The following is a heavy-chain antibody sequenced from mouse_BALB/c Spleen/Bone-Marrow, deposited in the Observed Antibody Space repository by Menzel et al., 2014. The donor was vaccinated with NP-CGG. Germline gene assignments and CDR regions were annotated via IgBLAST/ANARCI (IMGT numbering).Heavy chain of an antibody. CDR1: GFTFSSYG. Sequence: EVQGVESGGDLVKPGGSLKLSCVASGFTFSSYGMSWVRQTPDKRLAWVATISSGGSYTYYPDSVKGRFTISRDNAKNTLYLQMSSLKSEDTAMYYCGRNYYGSSYYFDYWGQGTTLTVSS. V-gene: IGHV5-6*01. D-gene: IGHD1-1*01. CDR3: GRNYYGSSYYFDY. J-gene: IGHJ2*01. CDR2: ISSGGSYT.